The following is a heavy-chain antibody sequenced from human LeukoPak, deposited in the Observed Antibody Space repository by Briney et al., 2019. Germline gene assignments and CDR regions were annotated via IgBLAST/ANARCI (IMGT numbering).Heavy chain of an antibody. CDR1: GYTFTGYF. Sequence: ASVKVSCKASGYTFTGYFIHWVRQAPGQGLEWMGWINPDSGGTNYAQKFQGRVTMTRDTSISTAYMELSRLRSDDSAMYYCARGRGSWYDSSGSPYIRFDYWGQGALVTVSS. J-gene: IGHJ4*02. D-gene: IGHD3-22*01. V-gene: IGHV1-2*02. CDR2: INPDSGGT. CDR3: ARGRGSWYDSSGSPYIRFDY.